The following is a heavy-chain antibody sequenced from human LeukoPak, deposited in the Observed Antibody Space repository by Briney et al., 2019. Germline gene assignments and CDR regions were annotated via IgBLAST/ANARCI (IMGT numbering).Heavy chain of an antibody. Sequence: GGSLRLSCAASGFTFSSYAMHWVRQAPGKGLEWVAVISYDGSNKYYADSVKGRFTISRDNSKNTLYLQMNSLRAEDTAVNYCARVRSGWFDYWGQGTLVTVSS. CDR2: ISYDGSNK. V-gene: IGHV3-30*04. CDR3: ARVRSGWFDY. J-gene: IGHJ4*02. D-gene: IGHD6-19*01. CDR1: GFTFSSYA.